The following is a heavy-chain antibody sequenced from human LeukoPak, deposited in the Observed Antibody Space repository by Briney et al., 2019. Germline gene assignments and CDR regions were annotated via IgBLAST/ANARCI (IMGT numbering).Heavy chain of an antibody. Sequence: ASVKVSCKASGYTFTGYYMHWVRQAPGQGLEWMGWINPNSGGTNYAQKFQGRVTMTRDTSISTAYMELSGLRSDDTAVYYCARSRELEYYNWFDPWGQGTLVTVSS. CDR1: GYTFTGYY. D-gene: IGHD1-26*01. V-gene: IGHV1-2*02. J-gene: IGHJ5*02. CDR3: ARSRELEYYNWFDP. CDR2: INPNSGGT.